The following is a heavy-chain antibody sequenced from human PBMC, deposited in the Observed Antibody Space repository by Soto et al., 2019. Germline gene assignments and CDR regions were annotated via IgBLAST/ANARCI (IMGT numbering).Heavy chain of an antibody. J-gene: IGHJ6*02. Sequence: XESLRLSCLACGFTFSDFAVTWVRHVPGRGLEWVASLDGAGGSTYYAESVRGRFSISRDNSQNTLFLQMKRLTVDDTAIYYCAAPRDEYGSGVSWFTYGMDIWGQGTTVTVSS. CDR3: AAPRDEYGSGVSWFTYGMDI. CDR1: GFTFSDFA. CDR2: LDGAGGST. V-gene: IGHV3-23*01. D-gene: IGHD3-10*01.